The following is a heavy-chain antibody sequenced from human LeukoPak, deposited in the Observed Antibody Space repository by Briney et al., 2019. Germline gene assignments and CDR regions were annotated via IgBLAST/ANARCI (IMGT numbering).Heavy chain of an antibody. Sequence: SGPTLVNPTQTLTLTCTFSGFSLSTRGVGVGWIRQPPGKALEWLALIYWNDDKRYSPSLKSRLTITKDTSKNQVVLTMTNMDPVDTATYYCAHSRVGMATISGGYYFDYWGQGTLVTVSS. CDR3: AHSRVGMATISGGYYFDY. CDR1: GFSLSTRGVG. D-gene: IGHD5-24*01. CDR2: IYWNDDK. J-gene: IGHJ4*02. V-gene: IGHV2-5*01.